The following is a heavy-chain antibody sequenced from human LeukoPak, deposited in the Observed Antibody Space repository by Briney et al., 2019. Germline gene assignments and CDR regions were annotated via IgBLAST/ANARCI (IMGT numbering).Heavy chain of an antibody. D-gene: IGHD2-21*02. V-gene: IGHV5-51*01. J-gene: IGHJ6*02. CDR2: IYPGDSDT. CDR1: GYSFTSYW. CDR3: AVAYCGGDCYSGYYYGMDV. Sequence: GESLKISCKGSGYSFTSYWIGWVRQMPGKGLEWVGIIYPGDSDTRYSPSFQGQVTISADNSISTAYLQWSSLKASDTAMYYCAVAYCGGDCYSGYYYGMDVWGQGTTVTVSS.